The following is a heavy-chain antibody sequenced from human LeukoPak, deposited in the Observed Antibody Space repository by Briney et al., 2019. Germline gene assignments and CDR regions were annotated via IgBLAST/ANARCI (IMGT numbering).Heavy chain of an antibody. CDR3: ARALYSSSWFPFDY. J-gene: IGHJ4*02. V-gene: IGHV4-59*08. D-gene: IGHD6-13*01. CDR1: GGSISSYY. CDR2: IYYSGST. Sequence: PSETLSLTCTVSGGSISSYYWSWIRQPPGKGLEWIGYIYYSGSTNYNPSLKSRVTISVDTSKNQFSLKLSSVTAADTAVYYCARALYSSSWFPFDYWGQGTLVTVSS.